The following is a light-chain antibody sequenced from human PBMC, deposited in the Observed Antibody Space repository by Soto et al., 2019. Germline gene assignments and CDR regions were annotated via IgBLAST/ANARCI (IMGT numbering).Light chain of an antibody. CDR2: DVS. Sequence: ALTQPASVSGSPEQSITISWTGTSSDVGGYNYVSWYQQHPGKAPKFMIYDVSNRPSGVSNRFSGSKSGNTASLTISGLQAEDEADYYCSSYTTSNTRQIVFGTGTKVTVL. CDR3: SSYTTSNTRQIV. CDR1: SSDVGGYNY. J-gene: IGLJ1*01. V-gene: IGLV2-14*01.